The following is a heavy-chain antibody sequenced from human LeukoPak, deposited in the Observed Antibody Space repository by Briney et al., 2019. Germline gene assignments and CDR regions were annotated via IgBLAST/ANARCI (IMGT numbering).Heavy chain of an antibody. CDR3: ARDHAYAFDI. CDR2: IRYDGSNK. V-gene: IGHV3-30*02. CDR1: GFTFSSYG. J-gene: IGHJ3*02. D-gene: IGHD2-2*01. Sequence: GGSLRLSCAASGFTFSSYGMHWVRQAPGKGLEWVAFIRYDGSNKYYADSVKGRFTISRDNSKNTLYLQMNSLRAEDTAVYYCARDHAYAFDIWGQGTLVTVSS.